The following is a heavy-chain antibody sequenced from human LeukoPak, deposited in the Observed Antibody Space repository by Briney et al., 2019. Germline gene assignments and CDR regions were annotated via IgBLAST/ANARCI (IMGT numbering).Heavy chain of an antibody. J-gene: IGHJ5*02. V-gene: IGHV3-48*04. Sequence: PGGSLRLSCAASGFTFSSYSMNWVRQAPGKGLEWVSYISSSSSTIYYADSVKGRFTISRDNAKNSLYLQMNSLRAEDTAVYYCARDDPYSGSYLNWFDPWGQGTLVTVSS. CDR2: ISSSSSTI. CDR1: GFTFSSYS. D-gene: IGHD1-26*01. CDR3: ARDDPYSGSYLNWFDP.